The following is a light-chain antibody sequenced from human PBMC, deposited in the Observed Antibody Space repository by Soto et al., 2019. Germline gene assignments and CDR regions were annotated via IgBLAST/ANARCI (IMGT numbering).Light chain of an antibody. CDR1: QDISMY. Sequence: DFQMTQSPSSLSASVGDRVTITCQASQDISMYLNWYQQKSGKAPKLLIYDASNLETGVPSRFSGSGSGTDFTFTISSLQPEDIATYYCQQYDNLPYTFGQGTKVDI. CDR3: QQYDNLPYT. J-gene: IGKJ2*01. CDR2: DAS. V-gene: IGKV1-33*01.